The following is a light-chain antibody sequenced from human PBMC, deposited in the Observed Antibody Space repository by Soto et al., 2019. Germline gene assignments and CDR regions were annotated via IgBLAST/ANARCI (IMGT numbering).Light chain of an antibody. CDR1: QSVRSN. Sequence: EIVMTQSPATLSVSPGERATLSCRASQSVRSNLAWYQQKPGQAPRLLIYRASTRATDTPARFSGSGSGTEFTLTISSLQSEDFAVYYCQQYNDWPETFGPGTKVDIK. V-gene: IGKV3-15*01. CDR3: QQYNDWPET. J-gene: IGKJ3*01. CDR2: RAS.